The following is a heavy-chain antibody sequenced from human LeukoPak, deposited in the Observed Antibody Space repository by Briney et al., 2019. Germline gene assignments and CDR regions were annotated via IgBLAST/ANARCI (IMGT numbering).Heavy chain of an antibody. V-gene: IGHV4-39*01. CDR1: GGSISSSSYY. D-gene: IGHD3-16*01. CDR3: ARHLGVGSYPLDS. Sequence: PSETLSLTCTVSGGSISSSSYYWGWIRQPPGKGLEWIGSIYYSGSTYYNPSLKSRVTISVDTSKSQISLKVTSVTAADTAVYYCARHLGVGSYPLDSWGQGTLVTVSS. J-gene: IGHJ4*02. CDR2: IYYSGST.